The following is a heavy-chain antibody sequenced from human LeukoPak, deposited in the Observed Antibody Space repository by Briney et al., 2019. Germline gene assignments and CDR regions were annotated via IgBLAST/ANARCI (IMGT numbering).Heavy chain of an antibody. D-gene: IGHD5/OR15-5a*01. CDR2: IFYSGNT. CDR1: GGSISSYY. V-gene: IGHV4-59*08. Sequence: SETLSLTCTVSGGSISSYYWGWIRQTPGKGPGLEWIGYIFYSGNTNYNASLRSRATISVDTSKNEFSLQLISVTAADTAIYFCARGRSNAFDVWGPGTVVTVSS. J-gene: IGHJ3*01. CDR3: ARGRSNAFDV.